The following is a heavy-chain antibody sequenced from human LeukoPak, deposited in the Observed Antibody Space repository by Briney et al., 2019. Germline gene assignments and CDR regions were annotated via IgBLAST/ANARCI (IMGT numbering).Heavy chain of an antibody. Sequence: GGSLRLSCAASGFTLSSYAMSWVRQAPGKGLEWVSAISGSGGSTYYADSVKGRFTISRDNSKNTLYLQMNSLRAEDTAVYYCAKVNSGWLDGSYERDYYFDYWGQGTLVTVSS. CDR1: GFTLSSYA. D-gene: IGHD6-19*01. V-gene: IGHV3-23*01. CDR2: ISGSGGST. CDR3: AKVNSGWLDGSYERDYYFDY. J-gene: IGHJ4*02.